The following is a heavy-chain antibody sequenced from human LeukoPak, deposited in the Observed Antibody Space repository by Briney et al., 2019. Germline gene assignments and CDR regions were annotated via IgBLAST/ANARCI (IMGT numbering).Heavy chain of an antibody. CDR1: GYTFTSYG. CDR2: ISAYNGNT. CDR3: ARGGTGGGWYGVPFDY. D-gene: IGHD6-19*01. J-gene: IGHJ4*02. Sequence: ASVKVSCKASGYTFTSYGISWVRQAPGQGLEWMGWISAYNGNTNYAQKLQGRVTMTTDTSTSTAYMELRSLRSDDTAVYYCARGGTGGGWYGVPFDYWGQGTLVTVSS. V-gene: IGHV1-18*01.